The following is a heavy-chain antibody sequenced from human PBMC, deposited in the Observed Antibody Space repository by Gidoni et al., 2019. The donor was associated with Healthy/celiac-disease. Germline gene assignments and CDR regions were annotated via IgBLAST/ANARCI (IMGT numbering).Heavy chain of an antibody. CDR2: IIPIFGTA. CDR3: ARAMTTVTTSFDY. Sequence: VQLVQSGAEVKKPGSSVKVSCKAPGGPFSSYAISWVRQAPGQGLEGMGGIIPIFGTANYAQKVQGRVTIIADESTSKAYMELSSLRSEDTAVYYCARAMTTVTTSFDYWGQGTLVTVSS. CDR1: GGPFSSYA. J-gene: IGHJ4*02. V-gene: IGHV1-69*01. D-gene: IGHD4-17*01.